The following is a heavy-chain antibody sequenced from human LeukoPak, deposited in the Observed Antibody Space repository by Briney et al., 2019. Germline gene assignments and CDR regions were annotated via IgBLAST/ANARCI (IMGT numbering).Heavy chain of an antibody. CDR2: ISYDGSNK. J-gene: IGHJ4*02. V-gene: IGHV3-30*18. D-gene: IGHD3-3*01. Sequence: GGSLRLSCAASGFTFSSYGMHWVRQAPGKGLEWVAVISYDGSNKYYADSVKGRFTISRDSSKNTLYLQMNSLRAEDTAVYYCAKSRVLRFLEWSLDYWGQGTLVTVSS. CDR1: GFTFSSYG. CDR3: AKSRVLRFLEWSLDY.